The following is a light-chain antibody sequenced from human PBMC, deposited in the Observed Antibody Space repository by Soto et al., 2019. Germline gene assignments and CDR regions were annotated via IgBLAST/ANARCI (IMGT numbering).Light chain of an antibody. CDR2: DVS. CDR1: SSDVGGYNY. J-gene: IGLJ2*01. CDR3: CSYAGSYGVV. V-gene: IGLV2-11*01. Sequence: QSALTQPRSVSGSPGQSVTISCTGTSSDVGGYNYVSWYQQHPGKAPKLMIYDVSKRPSGVPDRFSGSKSGNTASLTISGLQAEDEDDYYCCSYAGSYGVVFGGGTKLTVL.